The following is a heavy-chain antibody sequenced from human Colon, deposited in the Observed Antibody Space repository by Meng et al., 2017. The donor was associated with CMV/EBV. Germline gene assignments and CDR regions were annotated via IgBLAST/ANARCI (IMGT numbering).Heavy chain of an antibody. D-gene: IGHD4-11*01. CDR1: GYTFTSYY. CDR3: AREPPTITATGNKFYYHGMDV. Sequence: ASVKVSCKASGYTFTSYYMHWVRQAPGQGLEWMGIIHPSDDTTIYAQKFQGRVIMSRDTSTSTVYMEMSGLRSDDTAVYYCAREPPTITATGNKFYYHGMDVWGQGTTVTVSS. V-gene: IGHV1-46*01. CDR2: IHPSDDTT. J-gene: IGHJ6*02.